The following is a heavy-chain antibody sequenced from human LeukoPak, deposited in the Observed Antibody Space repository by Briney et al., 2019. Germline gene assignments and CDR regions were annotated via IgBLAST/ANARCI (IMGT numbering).Heavy chain of an antibody. Sequence: GGSLRLSCAASGFTVSSNYMSWVRQAPGKGLEWVSVIYSGGSTYYADSVKGRFTISRDNSKNTLYLQMNSLRAEDTAVYYCAKEGVSYYDFWSGYPPAYYYMDVWGKGTTVTVSS. CDR1: GFTVSSNY. CDR2: IYSGGST. CDR3: AKEGVSYYDFWSGYPPAYYYMDV. V-gene: IGHV3-53*05. D-gene: IGHD3-3*01. J-gene: IGHJ6*03.